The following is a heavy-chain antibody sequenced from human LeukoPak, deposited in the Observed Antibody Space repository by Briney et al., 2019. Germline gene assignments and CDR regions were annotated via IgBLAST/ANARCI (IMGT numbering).Heavy chain of an antibody. Sequence: PGGSLRLSCAASGFTFSRYAMHWVRQAPGKGLEWVAVISYGGSNKYYADSVKGRFTIHRDNSKNTLDLKMNNLRAEDTAGSYCTRGSSNNSGCSEYWGQGTLVTVSS. CDR2: ISYGGSNK. V-gene: IGHV3-30-3*01. D-gene: IGHD2-2*01. CDR3: TRGSSNNSGCSEY. J-gene: IGHJ4*02. CDR1: GFTFSRYA.